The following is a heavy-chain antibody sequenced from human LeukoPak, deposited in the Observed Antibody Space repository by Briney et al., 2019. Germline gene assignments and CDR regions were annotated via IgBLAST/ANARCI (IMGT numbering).Heavy chain of an antibody. D-gene: IGHD3-22*01. CDR1: GYNFCRHG. CDR2: VSANNGNT. V-gene: IGHV1-18*01. J-gene: IGHJ5*01. CDR3: ARGNYDSRGHYFAEPLNWFDS. Sequence: ASVKVSCKASGYNFCRHGINWLRQAPGQGLEWMGWVSANNGNTNYAQKLHGRVTMTTDTPTSTAYMELRSLRSDDTAVYYCARGNYDSRGHYFAEPLNWFDSWGQGTLVTVSS.